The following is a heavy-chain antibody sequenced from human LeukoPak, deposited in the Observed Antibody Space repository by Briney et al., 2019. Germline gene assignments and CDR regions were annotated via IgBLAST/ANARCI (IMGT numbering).Heavy chain of an antibody. CDR1: GYRFSDYW. CDR3: ARREYSGHSYFDY. J-gene: IGHJ4*02. D-gene: IGHD3-22*01. V-gene: IGHV5-51*01. CDR2: IYPDDSDT. Sequence: GQSLKISCKASGYRFSDYWIGWVRQMPGKGLEWMGIIYPDDSDTRYSTSFQGQATISADKSIGTAYLQWSILKASDTVIYYCARREYSGHSYFDYWSQGTLVTVAS.